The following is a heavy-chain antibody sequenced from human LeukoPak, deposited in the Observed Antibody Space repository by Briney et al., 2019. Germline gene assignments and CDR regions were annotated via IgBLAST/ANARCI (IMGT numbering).Heavy chain of an antibody. D-gene: IGHD3-16*01. CDR1: GGSFSGYY. CDR2: INHSGST. V-gene: IGHV4-34*01. CDR3: ARGRGARDNDYVWGSSIDY. J-gene: IGHJ4*02. Sequence: PSETLSLTCAVYGGSFSGYYWSWIRQPPGKGLEWIGEINHSGSTNYNPSLKSRVTISVDTSKNQFSLKLSSVTAADTAVYYCARGRGARDNDYVWGSSIDYWGQGTPVTVSS.